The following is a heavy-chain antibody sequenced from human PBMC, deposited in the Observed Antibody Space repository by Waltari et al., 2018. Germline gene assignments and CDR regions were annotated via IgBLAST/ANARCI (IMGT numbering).Heavy chain of an antibody. CDR1: GGSFSGYY. D-gene: IGHD6-19*01. CDR3: ARQFSSGWYSEY. Sequence: QVQLQQWGAGLLKPSETLSLTCAVYGGSFSGYYWSWFRQSPGKGLEWIGEINHSGSTNYNPSLKSRVTISVDTSKNQFSLKVSSVTAADTAVYYCARQFSSGWYSEYWGQGTLVTV. CDR2: INHSGST. J-gene: IGHJ4*02. V-gene: IGHV4-34*01.